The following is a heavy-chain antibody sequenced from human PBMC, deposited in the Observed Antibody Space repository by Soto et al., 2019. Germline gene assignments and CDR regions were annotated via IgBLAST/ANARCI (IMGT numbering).Heavy chain of an antibody. D-gene: IGHD2-21*01. J-gene: IGHJ4*02. CDR2: IYYSGST. Sequence: QVQLQESGPGLVKPSQTLSLTCTVSGVSISSGGYYWSWIRQHPGKGLEWVGYIYYSGSTYYNPSLKSRVTISVETSKSQFSLKLSSVTAADTAVYYCARVSLWCWRRYFDYWGQGTLVTVSS. V-gene: IGHV4-31*03. CDR3: ARVSLWCWRRYFDY. CDR1: GVSISSGGYY.